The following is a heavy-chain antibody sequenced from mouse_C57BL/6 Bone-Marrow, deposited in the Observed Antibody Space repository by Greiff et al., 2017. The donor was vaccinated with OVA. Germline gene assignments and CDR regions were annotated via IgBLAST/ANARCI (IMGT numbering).Heavy chain of an antibody. Sequence: VKLVESGPGLVAPSQSLSITCTVSGFSLTSYAISWVRQPPGKGLEWLGVIWTGGGTNYNSALKSRLSISKDNSKSQVFLKMNSLRTDDTARYYCARGAYYYGSSSSYWYFDVWGTGTTVTVSS. D-gene: IGHD1-1*01. J-gene: IGHJ1*03. CDR2: IWTGGGT. CDR1: GFSLTSYA. CDR3: ARGAYYYGSSSSYWYFDV. V-gene: IGHV2-9-1*01.